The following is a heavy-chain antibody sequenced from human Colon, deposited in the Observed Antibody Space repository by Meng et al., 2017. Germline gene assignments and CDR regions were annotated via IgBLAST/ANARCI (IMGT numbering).Heavy chain of an antibody. CDR3: ARVNGDFDEAWFDP. Sequence: PLQQWCAELLMPSDTLSRTCAVYGGSFSGYYWSWIRQPPGKGLEWIGEINHSGSTNYNPSLKSRVTISVDTSKNQFSLKLSSVTAADTAVYYCARVNGDFDEAWFDPWGQGTLVTVSS. J-gene: IGHJ5*02. CDR1: GGSFSGYY. D-gene: IGHD2-21*02. CDR2: INHSGST. V-gene: IGHV4-34*01.